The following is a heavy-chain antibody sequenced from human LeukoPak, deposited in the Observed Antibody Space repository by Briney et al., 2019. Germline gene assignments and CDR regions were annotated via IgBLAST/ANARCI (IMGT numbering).Heavy chain of an antibody. D-gene: IGHD5-24*01. CDR2: ISVGGDGAYGA. V-gene: IGHV3-23*01. CDR3: TRASRDGYNAPYDY. Sequence: PGGSLRLSCAASGFTFNNYAMSWVRRAPGKGLEWVSTISVGGDGAYGAYYADSVKGRFSISRDNSKNTLYLQMNSLKTEDTAVYYCTRASRDGYNAPYDYWGQGTLVTVSS. J-gene: IGHJ4*02. CDR1: GFTFNNYA.